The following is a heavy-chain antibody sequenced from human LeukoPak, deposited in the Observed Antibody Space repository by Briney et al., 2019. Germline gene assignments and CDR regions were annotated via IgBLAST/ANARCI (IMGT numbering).Heavy chain of an antibody. D-gene: IGHD3-22*01. Sequence: ASVKVSCKASGYTFTGYYMHWVRQAPGQGLEWMGWINPNSGGTNYAQKFQGRVTMTRDTSISTAYMELSRLRSDDTAVYYCARIGNYYDSSGYYDSRDYWGQGTLVTVSS. CDR1: GYTFTGYY. V-gene: IGHV1-2*02. J-gene: IGHJ4*02. CDR2: INPNSGGT. CDR3: ARIGNYYDSSGYYDSRDY.